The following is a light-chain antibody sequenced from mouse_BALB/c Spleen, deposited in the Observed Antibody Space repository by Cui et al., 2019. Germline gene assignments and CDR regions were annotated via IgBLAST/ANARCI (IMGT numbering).Light chain of an antibody. J-gene: IGKJ2*01. CDR2: LTS. V-gene: IGKV4-68*01. Sequence: QIVLTKSPVLMSASPGEKVTMTCSASSSVSYMYWYQQKPRSSPKPWIYLTSYLASGVPARFSGSGSGTSYSLTISSMAAEDAATYYCQQWSSNPPTFGGGTKLEIK. CDR1: SSVSY. CDR3: QQWSSNPPT.